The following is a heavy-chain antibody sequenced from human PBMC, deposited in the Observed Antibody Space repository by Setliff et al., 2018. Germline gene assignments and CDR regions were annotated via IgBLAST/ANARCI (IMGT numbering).Heavy chain of an antibody. D-gene: IGHD2-21*02. CDR1: GFTFSSYT. CDR3: AKANAMVVTSHSYGMDV. V-gene: IGHV3-30*02. CDR2: IRYNGNNQ. J-gene: IGHJ6*02. Sequence: LRLSCAASGFTFSSYTMNWVRQAPGKGLEWVAFIRYNGNNQYYSDSVKGRFTTSRDNSKNTLNLQMNGLRAEDTAVYYCAKANAMVVTSHSYGMDVWGQGTTVTVSS.